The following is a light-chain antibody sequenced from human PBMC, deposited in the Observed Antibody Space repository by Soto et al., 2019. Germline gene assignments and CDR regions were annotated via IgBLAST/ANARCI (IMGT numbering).Light chain of an antibody. CDR3: CSYAGSSTFLYV. CDR1: SSDVGSYNL. V-gene: IGLV2-23*02. CDR2: EVS. J-gene: IGLJ1*01. Sequence: SLLTQPPPLSGAPGQSITISFPGNSSDVGSYNLVSWYQQHPGKAPKLMIYEVSKRPSGVSNRFSGSKSGNTASLTISELQAEDEADYYCCSYAGSSTFLYVFGTGTKVTVL.